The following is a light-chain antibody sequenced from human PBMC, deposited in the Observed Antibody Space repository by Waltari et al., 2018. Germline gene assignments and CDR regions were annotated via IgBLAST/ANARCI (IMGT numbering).Light chain of an antibody. CDR2: DDN. CDR1: SSDFGNYNL. CDR3: CSYAGSYTWV. Sequence: QSALTQPASVSGSPGQSITISCTGTSSDFGNYNLVSWYQPYPVKAPKVMIYDDNRRPSGVSDRFSGSKSGNTASLTISGVQAEDEADYYCCSYAGSYTWVFGGGTKLTVL. V-gene: IGLV2-23*01. J-gene: IGLJ3*02.